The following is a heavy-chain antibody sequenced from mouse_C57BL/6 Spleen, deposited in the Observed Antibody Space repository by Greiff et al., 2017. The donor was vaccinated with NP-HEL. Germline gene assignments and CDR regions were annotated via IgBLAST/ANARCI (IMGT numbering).Heavy chain of an antibody. J-gene: IGHJ1*03. V-gene: IGHV5-12*01. CDR3: ARPYYYGNGGYFDV. CDR2: ISNGGGST. Sequence: EVKLMESGGGLVQPGGSLKLSCAASGFTFSDYYMYWVRQTPEKRLEWVAYISNGGGSTYYPDTVKGRFTISRDNAKNTLYLQMSRLKSEDTAMYYCARPYYYGNGGYFDVWGTGTTVTVSS. D-gene: IGHD1-1*01. CDR1: GFTFSDYY.